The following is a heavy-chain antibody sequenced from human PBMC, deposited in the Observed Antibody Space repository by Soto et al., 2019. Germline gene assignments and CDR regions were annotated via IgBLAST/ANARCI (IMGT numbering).Heavy chain of an antibody. D-gene: IGHD6-19*01. CDR1: GFTFSSYW. CDR3: GRGRGIAVAGISGFDP. V-gene: IGHV3-74*01. J-gene: IGHJ5*02. CDR2: INSDGSST. Sequence: EVQLVESGGGLVQPGGSLRLSCAASGFTFSSYWMHWVRQAPGKGLVWVSRINSDGSSTGYADSVKGRFTTSRDTAKNTPSLAMTMLRAENTPVSDCGRGRGIAVAGISGFDPWGQGAGVTVSS.